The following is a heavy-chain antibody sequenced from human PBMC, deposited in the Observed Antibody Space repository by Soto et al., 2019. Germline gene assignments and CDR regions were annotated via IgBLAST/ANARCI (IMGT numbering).Heavy chain of an antibody. CDR3: ARESIGYCSGCSSYWYYYYGMDV. J-gene: IGHJ6*02. CDR2: IKQDGSEK. CDR1: GFTFISYW. V-gene: IGHV3-7*01. Sequence: GGSLRLSCAASGFTFISYWMSWVRQAPGKGLEWVANIKQDGSEKYYVDSVKGRFTISRDNAKNSLYLRMNSLRAEHTAVYYCARESIGYCSGCSSYWYYYYGMDVWGQGTTVTVSS. D-gene: IGHD2-15*01.